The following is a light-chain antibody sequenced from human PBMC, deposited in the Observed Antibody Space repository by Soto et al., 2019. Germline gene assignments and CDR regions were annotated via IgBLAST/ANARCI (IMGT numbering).Light chain of an antibody. V-gene: IGKV1-5*01. J-gene: IGKJ1*01. Sequence: DIHMTQSPSSLSGSVVDVVTITCRASQTISSWLAWYQQKPGKAPKLLIYDASSLESGVPSRFSGSGSGTEFTLTISSLQPDDFATYYCQQYNSYLWTFGQGTKVDIK. CDR3: QQYNSYLWT. CDR1: QTISSW. CDR2: DAS.